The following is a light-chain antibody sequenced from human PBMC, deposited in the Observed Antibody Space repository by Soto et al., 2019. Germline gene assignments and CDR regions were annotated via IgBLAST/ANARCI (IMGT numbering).Light chain of an antibody. CDR2: DAS. V-gene: IGKV1-5*01. CDR3: QQYHTYPYT. J-gene: IGKJ2*01. CDR1: QRINNW. Sequence: DIQMTQSPSTLSASVGDRVTITCRASQRINNWLAWYQQKPGKAPKFLMFDASTFETGVPSRFSGSGSGTEFTLTISSLQPDDFATYFCQQYHTYPYTFGQGTKLEIK.